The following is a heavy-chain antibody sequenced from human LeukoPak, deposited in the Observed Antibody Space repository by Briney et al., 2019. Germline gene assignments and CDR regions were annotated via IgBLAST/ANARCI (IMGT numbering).Heavy chain of an antibody. V-gene: IGHV3-48*01. D-gene: IGHD1-1*01. CDR2: ITSSSASI. J-gene: IGHJ3*01. CDR1: GFTFSSYS. CDR3: ARSENDAFDF. Sequence: GGSLRLSCAASGFTFSSYSMTWVRQAPGKGLQWVSYITSSSASIYYADSVKGRFTISRDNAKNSLYLRMNSLRAEDTAVYYCARSENDAFDFWGQGTMVTVSS.